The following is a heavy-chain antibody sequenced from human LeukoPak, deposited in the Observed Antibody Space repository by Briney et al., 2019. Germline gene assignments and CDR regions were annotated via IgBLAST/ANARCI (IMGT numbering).Heavy chain of an antibody. D-gene: IGHD1-26*01. CDR1: GFTFSSYA. J-gene: IGHJ4*02. V-gene: IGHV3-23*01. CDR2: ISGSGDTT. Sequence: PGGSLRLSCAASGFTFSSYAMSWIRQAPGKGLEWVSAISGSGDTTYYADSVKGRFTISRDNSKNTLYLQMNSLRAEDTAVYYCAGGVGATNWGQGTLVTVSS. CDR3: AGGVGATN.